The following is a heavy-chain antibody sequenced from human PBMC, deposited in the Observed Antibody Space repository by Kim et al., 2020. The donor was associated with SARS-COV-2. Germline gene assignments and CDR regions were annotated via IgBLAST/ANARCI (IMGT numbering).Heavy chain of an antibody. Sequence: GGSLRLSCAASGFTFSSYAMSWVRQAPGKGLEWVSAISGSGGSTYYADSVKGRFTISRDNSKNTLYLQMNSLRAEDTAVYYCAKAQPDYGDHDGAFDIWGQGTMVTVSS. CDR2: ISGSGGST. D-gene: IGHD4-17*01. V-gene: IGHV3-23*01. J-gene: IGHJ3*02. CDR3: AKAQPDYGDHDGAFDI. CDR1: GFTFSSYA.